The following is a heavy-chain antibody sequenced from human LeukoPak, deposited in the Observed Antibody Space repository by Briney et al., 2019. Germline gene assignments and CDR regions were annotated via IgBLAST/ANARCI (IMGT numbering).Heavy chain of an antibody. Sequence: GGSLRLSCAASGFTFSNAWMSWVRQAPGKGLEWVGRIKSKTDGGTTDYAAPVKGRFTISRDDSKNTLYLQMNSLKTEDTAVYYCTTDRNSWNYDFWSGYYSGYYFDYWGQGTLVTVSS. CDR3: TTDRNSWNYDFWSGYYSGYYFDY. J-gene: IGHJ4*02. V-gene: IGHV3-15*01. CDR2: IKSKTDGGTT. D-gene: IGHD3-3*01. CDR1: GFTFSNAW.